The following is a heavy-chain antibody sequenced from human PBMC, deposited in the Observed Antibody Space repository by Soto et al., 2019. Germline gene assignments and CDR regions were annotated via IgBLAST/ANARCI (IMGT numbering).Heavy chain of an antibody. J-gene: IGHJ4*02. V-gene: IGHV1-46*01. D-gene: IGHD2-2*01. CDR2: INPSGGSS. Sequence: ASVKVSCKASGYTFTSYYIHWVRQAPGQGLEWMGIINPSGGSSNYAQKFQGRVTMTRDTSTSTVYMELSSLRSEDTAVYYCARPGISSPCLVHWGQGTLVTVSS. CDR1: GYTFTSYY. CDR3: ARPGISSPCLVH.